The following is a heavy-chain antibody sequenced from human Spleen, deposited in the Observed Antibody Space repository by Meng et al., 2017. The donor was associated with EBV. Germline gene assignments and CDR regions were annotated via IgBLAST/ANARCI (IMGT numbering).Heavy chain of an antibody. CDR3: ARVELPDVGYFDY. J-gene: IGHJ4*02. CDR1: GGSISSYS. Sequence: QLQLQASGPGLVKPSETLSLTCTVSGGSISSYSWGWIRQPPGKGLERIGNIYYSGSTNYNPSLKSRVTISVDTSKKQFSLKVTSVSAADTAVYFCARVELPDVGYFDYWGQGSLVTVSS. D-gene: IGHD3-10*01. CDR2: IYYSGST. V-gene: IGHV4-59*01.